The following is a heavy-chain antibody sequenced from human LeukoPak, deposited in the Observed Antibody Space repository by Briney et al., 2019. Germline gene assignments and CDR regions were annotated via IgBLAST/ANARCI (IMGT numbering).Heavy chain of an antibody. CDR1: GFTFSSYE. CDR3: ARDKGEDIVVVPAATPFDY. J-gene: IGHJ4*02. V-gene: IGHV3-48*03. Sequence: PGGSLRLSCAASGFTFSSYEMNWVRQAPGKGLDWVSYISSSGSTIYYADSVKGRFTISRDNAKNSLYLQMNSLRAEDTAVYYCARDKGEDIVVVPAATPFDYWGQGTLVTVSS. CDR2: ISSSGSTI. D-gene: IGHD2-2*01.